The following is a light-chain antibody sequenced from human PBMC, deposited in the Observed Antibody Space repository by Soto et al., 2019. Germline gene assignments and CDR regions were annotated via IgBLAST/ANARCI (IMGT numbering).Light chain of an antibody. CDR1: KSLLHSNGYNY. J-gene: IGKJ3*01. CDR3: MQALQTPFT. V-gene: IGKV2-28*01. Sequence: DIVMTQSPLSLPVTPGEPASISCRSSKSLLHSNGYNYLDWYLQKPGQSPQLLIYLGSNRASGVPDRFSGSGPVTDFTLRISRVEAEDVGVYYCMQALQTPFTFGPGTKVDIK. CDR2: LGS.